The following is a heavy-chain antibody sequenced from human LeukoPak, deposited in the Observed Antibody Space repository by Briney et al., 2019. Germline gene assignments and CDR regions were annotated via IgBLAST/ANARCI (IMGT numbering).Heavy chain of an antibody. Sequence: SETLSLTCTVSGASISSSYWSWIRQPPGKGLEWIGYIYYSGTTKYNPSLKSRVTISVDTSKNQFSLKANSVAAADTAVYFCARTHCSSTSCFYFDYWGQGSLVTVSS. J-gene: IGHJ4*02. D-gene: IGHD2-2*01. CDR1: GASISSSY. CDR3: ARTHCSSTSCFYFDY. CDR2: IYYSGTT. V-gene: IGHV4-59*12.